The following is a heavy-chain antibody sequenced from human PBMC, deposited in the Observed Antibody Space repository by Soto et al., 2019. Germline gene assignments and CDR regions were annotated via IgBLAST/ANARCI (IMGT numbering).Heavy chain of an antibody. D-gene: IGHD3-22*01. Sequence: GGSLRLSCAASGFTFSSYAMSWVRQAPGKGLDWVSAISGSGGSTYYADSVKGRFTISRDNSKNTLYLQMNSLRAEDTAVYYCAAGYYYDSSGYYQSWYFDYWGQGTLVTVSS. CDR1: GFTFSSYA. CDR2: ISGSGGST. J-gene: IGHJ4*02. CDR3: AAGYYYDSSGYYQSWYFDY. V-gene: IGHV3-23*01.